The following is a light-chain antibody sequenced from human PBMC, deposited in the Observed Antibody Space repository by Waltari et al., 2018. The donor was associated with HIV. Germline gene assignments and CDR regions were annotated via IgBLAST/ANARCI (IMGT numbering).Light chain of an antibody. V-gene: IGLV3-19*01. CDR1: SLRSYY. CDR3: NSRDSSGNHVV. J-gene: IGLJ2*01. CDR2: RKT. Sequence: SSELTQDPAVSVALGQTVRITCQGDSLRSYYASWYQQKPGQAPVLVIYRKTNRPSGIPDRFSGSSSGNTASLTITGAQAEDEADYYCNSRDSSGNHVVFGGGTKLTVL.